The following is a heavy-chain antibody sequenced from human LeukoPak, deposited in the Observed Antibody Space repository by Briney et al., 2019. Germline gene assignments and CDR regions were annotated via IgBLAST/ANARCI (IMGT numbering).Heavy chain of an antibody. Sequence: SETLSLTCTVSGYSISSGYYWGWIRQPPGQGLEWIGSIYHSGSTYYNPSLKSRVTISVDTSKNQFSLKLSSVTAADTAVYYCAREGGSGSSNWGQGTLVTVSS. J-gene: IGHJ4*02. CDR3: AREGGSGSSN. CDR2: IYHSGST. D-gene: IGHD3-10*01. CDR1: GYSISSGYY. V-gene: IGHV4-38-2*02.